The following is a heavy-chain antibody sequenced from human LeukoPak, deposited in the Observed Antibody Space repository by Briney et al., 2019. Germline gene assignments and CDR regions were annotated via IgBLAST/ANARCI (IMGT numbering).Heavy chain of an antibody. CDR3: ASGVYNNYVLTDYFDY. V-gene: IGHV3-48*01. J-gene: IGHJ4*02. CDR1: GFTFSSYS. D-gene: IGHD4-11*01. Sequence: GGSLRLSCAASGFTFSSYSMNWVRQAPGKGLEWVSYISSSSSTIYYADSVKGRFTISRDNAKNSLYLQMNSLRAEDTAVYYCASGVYNNYVLTDYFDYWGQGTLVTVSS. CDR2: ISSSSSTI.